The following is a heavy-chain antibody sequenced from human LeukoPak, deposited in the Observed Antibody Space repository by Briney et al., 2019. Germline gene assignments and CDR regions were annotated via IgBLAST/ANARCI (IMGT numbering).Heavy chain of an antibody. Sequence: PGGSLRLSCAASGFTFSSYAMRWVRQAPGKGLEWVSAIGGSGGSTYYADSVKDRFTISRDNSKNTLYLQMNSLRAEDTAVYYCAKGTSLGFIDYWGQGTLVTVSS. CDR1: GFTFSSYA. V-gene: IGHV3-23*01. CDR2: IGGSGGST. J-gene: IGHJ4*02. D-gene: IGHD3-16*02. CDR3: AKGTSLGFIDY.